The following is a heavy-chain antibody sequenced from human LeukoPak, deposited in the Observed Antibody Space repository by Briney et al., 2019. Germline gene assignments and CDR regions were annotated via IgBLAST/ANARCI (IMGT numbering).Heavy chain of an antibody. CDR2: IIPIFGTA. Sequence: SVKVSCKASGGTFSSYAISWVRQAPGQGLEWMGGIIPIFGTANYAQKFQGRVTITADESTSTAYMELSSLRSEDTAVYCCASSVPAARYYFDYWGQGTLVTVSS. CDR1: GGTFSSYA. CDR3: ASSVPAARYYFDY. J-gene: IGHJ4*02. D-gene: IGHD2-2*01. V-gene: IGHV1-69*01.